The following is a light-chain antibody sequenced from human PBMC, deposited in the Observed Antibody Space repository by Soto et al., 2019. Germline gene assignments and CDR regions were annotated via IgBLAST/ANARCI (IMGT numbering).Light chain of an antibody. Sequence: VLTKSTGTLSLSPGERGTLSCRASQSVTNNYLAWFQQKPGQAPRLLIYGSSSRATDIPDRFSGSGSGTDFTLTISRLEPEDFAVYYCQQYGSSRTFGQGTKVDIK. CDR3: QQYGSSRT. V-gene: IGKV3-20*01. CDR1: QSVTNNY. J-gene: IGKJ1*01. CDR2: GSS.